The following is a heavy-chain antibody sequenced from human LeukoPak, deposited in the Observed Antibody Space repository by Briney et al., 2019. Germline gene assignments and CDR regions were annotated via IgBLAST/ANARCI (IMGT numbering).Heavy chain of an antibody. J-gene: IGHJ4*02. CDR3: ARDLSLDFWSGSGRRDY. V-gene: IGHV3-23*01. CDR1: GFTFNIYT. D-gene: IGHD3-3*01. Sequence: GGSLRLSCAASGFTFNIYTITWVRQAPGKGLEWVSIISDNGDYTYYADSVKGRFTISRDNSKNTLYLQMNSLRAEDTAVYYCARDLSLDFWSGSGRRDYWGQGTLVTVSS. CDR2: ISDNGDYT.